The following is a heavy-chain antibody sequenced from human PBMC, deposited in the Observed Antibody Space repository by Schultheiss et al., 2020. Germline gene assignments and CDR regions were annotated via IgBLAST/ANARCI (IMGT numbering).Heavy chain of an antibody. Sequence: SETLSLTCTVSGGSISSGGYYWGWIRQPPGKGLEWIGSIYYSGSTNYNPSLKSRVTISVDTSKNQFSLKLSSVTAADTAVYYCASYSSGWDPGPIDYWGQGTLVTVSS. V-gene: IGHV4-39*01. CDR2: IYYSGST. CDR1: GGSISSGGYY. D-gene: IGHD6-19*01. CDR3: ASYSSGWDPGPIDY. J-gene: IGHJ4*02.